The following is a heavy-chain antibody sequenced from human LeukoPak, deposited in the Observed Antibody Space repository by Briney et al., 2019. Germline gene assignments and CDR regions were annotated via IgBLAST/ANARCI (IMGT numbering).Heavy chain of an antibody. CDR1: GFTFSSYW. V-gene: IGHV3-74*01. D-gene: IGHD6-19*01. J-gene: IGHJ4*02. Sequence: GGSLTLSCAASGFTFSSYWMHWVRQAPGKGLVWISRINSDGSSTSYADSVKGRFTISRDNAKNSLYLQMNSLRAEDTAVYYCARDVAVAGGSRYFDYWGQGTLVTVSS. CDR2: INSDGSST. CDR3: ARDVAVAGGSRYFDY.